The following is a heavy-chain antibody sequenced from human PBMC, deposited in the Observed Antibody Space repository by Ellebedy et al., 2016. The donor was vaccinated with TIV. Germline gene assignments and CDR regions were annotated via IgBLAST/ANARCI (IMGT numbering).Heavy chain of an antibody. D-gene: IGHD6-13*01. V-gene: IGHV4-34*01. J-gene: IGHJ5*02. CDR2: INHGGRT. CDR1: GESLTNDY. Sequence: SQTLSLTCDVHGESLTNDYWSWIRQSPGKGLEWIGEINHGGRTNYNPSLKSRLTLSIDTFKNQFSLKLSSVTAADTGTYYCARDHHHTGYSSSWYWFDPWGQGALVTVSS. CDR3: ARDHHHTGYSSSWYWFDP.